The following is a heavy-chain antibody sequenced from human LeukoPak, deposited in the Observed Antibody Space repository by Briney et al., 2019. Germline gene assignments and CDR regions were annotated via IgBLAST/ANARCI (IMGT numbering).Heavy chain of an antibody. V-gene: IGHV5-51*01. J-gene: IGHJ6*02. CDR3: ATQSVVVEGTYYYEMDV. Sequence: KRGESLKISCKGSGYSFTSYWIGWVRQMPGKGLEWMGIIYPGDSDTRYSPSFQGQVTISADKSITTAYLQWSSLKASDTAMYYCATQSVVVEGTYYYEMDVWGQGTMVSVSS. D-gene: IGHD2-15*01. CDR2: IYPGDSDT. CDR1: GYSFTSYW.